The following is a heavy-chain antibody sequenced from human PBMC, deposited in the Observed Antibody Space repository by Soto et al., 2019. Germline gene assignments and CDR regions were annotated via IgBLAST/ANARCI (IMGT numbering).Heavy chain of an antibody. CDR1: GGSFSGYY. V-gene: IGHV4-34*01. J-gene: IGHJ6*02. D-gene: IGHD3-10*01. CDR3: AGIVPGVIVYYYGMDV. CDR2: INHSGST. Sequence: AETLSLTCAVYGGSFSGYYWSWIRQRPGKGLEWIGEINHSGSTNYNPSLKSRVTISVDTSKNQFSLKLSSVTAADTAVYYCAGIVPGVIVYYYGMDVWGQGTTVTVSS.